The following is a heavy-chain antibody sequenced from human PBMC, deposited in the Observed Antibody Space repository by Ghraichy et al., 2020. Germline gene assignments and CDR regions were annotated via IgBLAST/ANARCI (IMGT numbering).Heavy chain of an antibody. CDR2: IYISGSI. Sequence: SETLSLTFTVSGGSIRRYYWSWIRQPAGKGLEWIGRIYISGSINYKPSLKSRVTMSLDTSKNQFSLKLSSVTAADTTVYYCASTYFDFWSDSSGYGMDVWGQGTTVTVSS. V-gene: IGHV4-4*07. J-gene: IGHJ6*02. CDR3: ASTYFDFWSDSSGYGMDV. D-gene: IGHD3-3*01. CDR1: GGSIRRYY.